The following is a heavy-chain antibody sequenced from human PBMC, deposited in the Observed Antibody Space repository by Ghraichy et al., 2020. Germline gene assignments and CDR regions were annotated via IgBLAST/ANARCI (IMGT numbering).Heavy chain of an antibody. V-gene: IGHV3-30*18. CDR1: GFTFNNYG. CDR3: AKASRDIVDVPTVDDCMDV. D-gene: IGHD2-15*01. J-gene: IGHJ6*03. Sequence: GGSLRLSCAASGFTFNNYGMHWVRRAPGKGLEWVTIISYDGYNQYYTDSVRGRFTISRDNSKNTLYLQMDSLRAEDTGVYYCAKASRDIVDVPTVDDCMDVWGKGTTVTVSS. CDR2: ISYDGYNQ.